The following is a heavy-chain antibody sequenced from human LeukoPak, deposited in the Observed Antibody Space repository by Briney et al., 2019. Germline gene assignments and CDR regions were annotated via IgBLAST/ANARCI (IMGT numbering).Heavy chain of an antibody. CDR2: ISSSSSYI. Sequence: GGSLRLSCAVSGFTFSSYSMNWVRQAPGKGLEWVSSISSSSSYIYYADSVKGRFTISRDNAKNSLYLQMNSLRAEDTAVYYCARDGGYDSSGFDYWGQGTLVTVSS. D-gene: IGHD3-22*01. CDR1: GFTFSSYS. J-gene: IGHJ4*02. V-gene: IGHV3-21*01. CDR3: ARDGGYDSSGFDY.